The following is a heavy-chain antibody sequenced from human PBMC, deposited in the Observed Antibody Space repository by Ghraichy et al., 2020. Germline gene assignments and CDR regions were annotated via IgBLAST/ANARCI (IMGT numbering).Heavy chain of an antibody. CDR3: ARRAGHAAFDI. J-gene: IGHJ3*02. CDR2: IYTSGST. V-gene: IGHV4-4*09. Sequence: SETLSLTCTVSGGSISSYYWSWIRQPPGKGLEWIGYIYTSGSTNYNPSLKSRVTISVDTSKNQFSLKLSSVTAADTAVYYCARRAGHAAFDIWGQGTMVTVSS. CDR1: GGSISSYY.